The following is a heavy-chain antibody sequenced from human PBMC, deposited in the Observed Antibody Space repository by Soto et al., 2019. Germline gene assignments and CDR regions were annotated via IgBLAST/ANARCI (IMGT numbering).Heavy chain of an antibody. D-gene: IGHD2-2*01. CDR1: GFSLSTSGVG. V-gene: IGHV2-5*02. J-gene: IGHJ4*03. CDR3: ANRMGGCSSTTCYVPFYY. CDR2: IYWDDDK. Sequence: SGPTLVNPTQTLTLTCTFSGFSLSTSGVGVGWIRQPPGKALEWLALIYWDDDKRYSPSLKSRLTITKDTSKNQVVLTMTNMDPVHTATYYCANRMGGCSSTTCYVPFYYWCHGNLVNVS.